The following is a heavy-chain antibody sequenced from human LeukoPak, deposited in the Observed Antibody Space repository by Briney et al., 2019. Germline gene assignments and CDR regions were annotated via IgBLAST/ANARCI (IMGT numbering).Heavy chain of an antibody. D-gene: IGHD6-6*01. Sequence: ASVKVSCKASGYTFTSYGISWVRQAPGQGLEWMGWINPNSGGTNYAQKFQGRVTMTRDTSISTAYMELSRLRSDDTAVYYCARDRWQLVFDWFDPWGQGTLVTVSS. V-gene: IGHV1-2*02. CDR1: GYTFTSYG. CDR2: INPNSGGT. J-gene: IGHJ5*02. CDR3: ARDRWQLVFDWFDP.